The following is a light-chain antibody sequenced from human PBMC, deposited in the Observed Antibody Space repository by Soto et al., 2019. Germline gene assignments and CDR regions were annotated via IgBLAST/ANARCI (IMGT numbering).Light chain of an antibody. CDR3: QQYNNWPLFT. J-gene: IGKJ5*01. CDR2: GAS. CDR1: RSVSSS. V-gene: IGKV3-15*01. Sequence: EIVLTQSPATLSLSPGERATLSCRASRSVSSSLAWYQQKPGQAPRLLLYGASTRATGIPARFSGSGSGTEFTLTISSLQSEDFAVYYCQQYNNWPLFTFGPGTRLEIK.